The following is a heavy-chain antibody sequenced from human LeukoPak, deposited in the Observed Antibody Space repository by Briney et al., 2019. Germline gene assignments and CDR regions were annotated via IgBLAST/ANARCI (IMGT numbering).Heavy chain of an antibody. CDR1: GFTFSSYG. CDR3: AKSLSTDYYYMDV. Sequence: GRSLRLSCAASGFTFSSYGMHWVRQAPGKGLEWVAVISYDGGNKYYADSVKGRFTISRDNSKNTLYLQMNSLRAEDTAVFYCAKSLSTDYYYMDVWGKGTTVTVSS. V-gene: IGHV3-30*18. D-gene: IGHD1-26*01. J-gene: IGHJ6*03. CDR2: ISYDGGNK.